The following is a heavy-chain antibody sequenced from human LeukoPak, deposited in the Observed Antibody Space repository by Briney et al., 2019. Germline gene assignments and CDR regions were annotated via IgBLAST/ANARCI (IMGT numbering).Heavy chain of an antibody. CDR3: ARGRWWFAGRPPHYMDF. D-gene: IGHD6-6*01. V-gene: IGHV4-59*01. J-gene: IGHJ6*03. Sequence: SETLSLTCTVSGGSISSYYWSWIRQPPGKGLEWIGYIYYSGHTKYNPSLKSRVTISVDTSKNQFSLKLSSVTAADTAVYYCARGRWWFAGRPPHYMDFWGKGTTVTVSS. CDR2: IYYSGHT. CDR1: GGSISSYY.